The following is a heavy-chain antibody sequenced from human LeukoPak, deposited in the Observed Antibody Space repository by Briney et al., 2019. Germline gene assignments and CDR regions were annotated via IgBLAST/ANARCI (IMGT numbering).Heavy chain of an antibody. CDR2: IVVGSGNT. V-gene: IGHV1-58*02. CDR3: AALWDTRGGYFDY. J-gene: IGHJ4*02. Sequence: TVKVSCKASGFTFTSSAMQWVRQARGQRLEWIGWIVVGSGNTNYAQKFQERVTITRDMSTSTAYMELSSLRSEDTAVYYCAALWDTRGGYFDYWGQGTLVTVSS. CDR1: GFTFTSSA. D-gene: IGHD3-10*01.